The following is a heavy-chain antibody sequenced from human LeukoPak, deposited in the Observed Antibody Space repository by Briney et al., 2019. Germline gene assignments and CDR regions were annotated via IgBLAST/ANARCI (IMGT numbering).Heavy chain of an antibody. D-gene: IGHD6-19*01. CDR3: AVTISSGWSFDY. CDR1: GGSFSGYY. CDR2: INHSGST. Sequence: PSETLSLTCAVYGGSFSGYYWSWIRQPPGKGLEWIGEINHSGSTNYNPSLKSRVTISVDTSKNQFSLKLSSVTAADTAVYYSAVTISSGWSFDYWGQGILVTVSS. J-gene: IGHJ4*02. V-gene: IGHV4-34*01.